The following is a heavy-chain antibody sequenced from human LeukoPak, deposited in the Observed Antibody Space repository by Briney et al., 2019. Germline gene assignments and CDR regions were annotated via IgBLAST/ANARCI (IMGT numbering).Heavy chain of an antibody. CDR3: ARDYKGYCSSTSCRLGWFDP. CDR1: GYTFTSYD. D-gene: IGHD2-2*01. Sequence: ASVKVSCKASGYTFTSYDINWVRQATGQGLEWMGWMNPNSGNTGYAQKFQGRVTITRYTSISTAYMELSSLRSEDTAVYYCARDYKGYCSSTSCRLGWFDPWGQGTLVTVSS. J-gene: IGHJ5*02. V-gene: IGHV1-8*03. CDR2: MNPNSGNT.